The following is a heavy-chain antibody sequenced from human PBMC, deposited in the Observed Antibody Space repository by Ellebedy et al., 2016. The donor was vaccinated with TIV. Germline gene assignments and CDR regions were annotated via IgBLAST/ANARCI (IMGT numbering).Heavy chain of an antibody. V-gene: IGHV5-51*01. CDR2: MYPTDSDT. CDR3: ARGSGYDYFDY. J-gene: IGHJ4*02. D-gene: IGHD5-12*01. CDR1: GYRFSSYW. Sequence: GESLKISCKGSGYRFSSYWIGWVRQMPGKGLEWMGIMYPTDSDTRYSPSFQGLVTISADKSISTAYLRWSSLKASDTAIYYCARGSGYDYFDYWGQGTLVTVSS.